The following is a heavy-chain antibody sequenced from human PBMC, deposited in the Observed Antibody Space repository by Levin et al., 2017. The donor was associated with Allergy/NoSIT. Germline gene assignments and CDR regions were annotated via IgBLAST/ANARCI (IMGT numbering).Heavy chain of an antibody. V-gene: IGHV3-23*01. D-gene: IGHD2/OR15-2a*01. CDR1: GFTFSSFA. J-gene: IGHJ4*02. CDR3: AKDRFPIDY. Sequence: GGSLRLSCRAAGFTFSSFAMTWVRQAPGKGLEWVSTIRGSGDETYYADSVRGRFIISRDNFDNTLRLQMNGLRAEDTALYYCAKDRFPIDYWGQGILVTVSS. CDR2: IRGSGDET.